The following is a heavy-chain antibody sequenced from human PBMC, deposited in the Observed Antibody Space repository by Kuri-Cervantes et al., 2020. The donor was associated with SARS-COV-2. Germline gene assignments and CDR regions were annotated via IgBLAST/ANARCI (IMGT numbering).Heavy chain of an antibody. CDR3: ARAGPAYGGYAFDI. CDR1: GYTFTTYG. Sequence: ASVKVSCKASGYTFTTYGISWVRQARGQGLEWMGWISAYNGNRNYAQKLQGRVTMTTDTSTSTAYMELRSLRSDDTAVYYCARAGPAYGGYAFDIWGQGTMVTVSS. CDR2: ISAYNGNR. V-gene: IGHV1-18*01. J-gene: IGHJ3*02. D-gene: IGHD4-23*01.